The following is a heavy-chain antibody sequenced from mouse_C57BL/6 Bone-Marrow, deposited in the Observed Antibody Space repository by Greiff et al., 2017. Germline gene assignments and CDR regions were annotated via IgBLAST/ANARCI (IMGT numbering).Heavy chain of an antibody. D-gene: IGHD1-1*01. CDR1: GYTFTSYW. Sequence: QVQLQQPGAELVKPGASVKLSCKASGYTFTSYWMHWVKQRPGQGLEWIGMIHPNSGSTNYNEKFKSKATLTVDKSSSTAYMQLSSLTSEDSAVYYCARVGGSSFYCYAMDYWGQGTSVTVSS. CDR2: IHPNSGST. CDR3: ARVGGSSFYCYAMDY. V-gene: IGHV1-64*01. J-gene: IGHJ4*01.